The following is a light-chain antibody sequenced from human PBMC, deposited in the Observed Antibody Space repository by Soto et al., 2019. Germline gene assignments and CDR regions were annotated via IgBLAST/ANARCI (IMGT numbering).Light chain of an antibody. J-gene: IGKJ1*01. CDR2: GTS. Sequence: ELVLTQSPGTLSLSPGERATLSCRASQSVSSTYLVWYQQKPGQAPRLLIYGTSSRATGIPDRFSGSGSGTDFTLTISRLEAEDFAVYYCQQYGDSPWTFGQGTKVDIK. V-gene: IGKV3-20*01. CDR3: QQYGDSPWT. CDR1: QSVSSTY.